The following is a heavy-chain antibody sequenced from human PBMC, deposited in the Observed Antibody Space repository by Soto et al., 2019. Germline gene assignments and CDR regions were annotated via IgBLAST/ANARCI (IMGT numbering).Heavy chain of an antibody. CDR1: GFTFSSYS. J-gene: IGHJ6*02. D-gene: IGHD5-18*01. Sequence: GGSLRLSCAASGFTFSSYSMNWVRQAPGKGLEWVSSISSSSSYIYYADSVKGRFTISRDNAKNSLYLQMNSLRAEDTAVYYCARDRDTAMVWRYYYGMDVWGQGSTVTVSS. CDR2: ISSSSSYI. CDR3: ARDRDTAMVWRYYYGMDV. V-gene: IGHV3-21*01.